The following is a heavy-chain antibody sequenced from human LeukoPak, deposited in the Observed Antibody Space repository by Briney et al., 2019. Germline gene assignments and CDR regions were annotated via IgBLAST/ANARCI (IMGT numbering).Heavy chain of an antibody. D-gene: IGHD3-10*01. V-gene: IGHV1-69*13. Sequence: ASVKVSCKASGGTFSSYAISWVRQAPGQGLEWMGGIIPIFGTANYAQKFQGRVTITADESTSTAYMELSSLRSEDTAVYYCASSSYYYGSGSYLSRGNYYYYMDVWGKGTTVTISS. CDR3: ASSSYYYGSGSYLSRGNYYYYMDV. CDR1: GGTFSSYA. CDR2: IIPIFGTA. J-gene: IGHJ6*03.